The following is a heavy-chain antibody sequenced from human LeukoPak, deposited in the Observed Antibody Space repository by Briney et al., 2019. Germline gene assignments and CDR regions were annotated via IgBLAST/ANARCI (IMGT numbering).Heavy chain of an antibody. D-gene: IGHD5-24*01. CDR1: GFTFSDYY. CDR3: ATLEMATTYDY. CDR2: ISSSGSTI. Sequence: GGSLRLSCAASGFTFSDYYMSWIRQAPGKGLEWVSYISSSGSTIYYADSVKGRFTITRDNAKNSLYLQMNSLRAEDTAVYYCATLEMATTYDYWGQGTLVTVSS. V-gene: IGHV3-11*01. J-gene: IGHJ4*02.